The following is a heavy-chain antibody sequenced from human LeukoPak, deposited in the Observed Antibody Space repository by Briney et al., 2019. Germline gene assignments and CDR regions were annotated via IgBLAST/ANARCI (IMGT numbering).Heavy chain of an antibody. V-gene: IGHV3-23*01. Sequence: GGSLRLSCAASGFTFSSSAMSWVRQAPGKGLEWVSAISGSGGSTYYAGSVKGRFTISRDNAKNSLYLQMNSLRAEDTAVYYCASTLGYCSGGSCYGGAFDIWGQGTMATVSS. CDR2: ISGSGGST. CDR3: ASTLGYCSGGSCYGGAFDI. CDR1: GFTFSSSA. J-gene: IGHJ3*02. D-gene: IGHD2-15*01.